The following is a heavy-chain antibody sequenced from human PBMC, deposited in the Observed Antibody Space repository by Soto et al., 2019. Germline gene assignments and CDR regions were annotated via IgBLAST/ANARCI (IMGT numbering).Heavy chain of an antibody. J-gene: IGHJ4*02. CDR1: RFTFSGSA. D-gene: IGHD5-18*01. CDR2: IRSKANSYAT. V-gene: IGHV3-73*01. CDR3: TRPDGESDSYGYRY. Sequence: PGGSLRLSCAASRFTFSGSAMHWVRQASGKGLEWVGRIRSKANSYATAYAASVKGRFTISRDDSKNTAYLQMNSLKTEDTAVYYCTRPDGESDSYGYRYWGQGTLVTVSS.